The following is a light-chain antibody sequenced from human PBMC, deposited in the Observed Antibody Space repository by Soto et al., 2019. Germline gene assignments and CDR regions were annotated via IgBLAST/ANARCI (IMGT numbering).Light chain of an antibody. CDR1: ASNVGGYNY. CDR2: EFR. CDR3: SSYAGSNNVI. J-gene: IGLJ2*01. Sequence: QSVLTQPPSASGSPGQSVTISCTGAASNVGGYNYVSWYQQHPGKPPKLIISEFRERASGVHYRFSASKSGNTASLTVSGLQAEDEADYYCSSYAGSNNVIFGGGTNLTVL. V-gene: IGLV2-8*01.